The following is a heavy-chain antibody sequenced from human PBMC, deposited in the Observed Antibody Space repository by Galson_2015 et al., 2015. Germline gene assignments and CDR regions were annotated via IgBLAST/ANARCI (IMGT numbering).Heavy chain of an antibody. CDR1: GFSLSTSGVG. D-gene: IGHD3-3*01. CDR3: AHVHPNYDFWSGPPPHFDY. Sequence: PALVKPTQTLTLTCTFSGFSLSTSGVGVGWIRRPPGKALEWLALIYWDDDKRYSPSLKSRLTITKDTSKNQVVLTMTNMDPVDTATYYCAHVHPNYDFWSGPPPHFDYWGQGTLVTVSS. J-gene: IGHJ4*02. CDR2: IYWDDDK. V-gene: IGHV2-5*02.